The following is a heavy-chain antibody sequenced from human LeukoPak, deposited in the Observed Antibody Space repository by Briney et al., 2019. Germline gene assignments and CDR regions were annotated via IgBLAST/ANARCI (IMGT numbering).Heavy chain of an antibody. J-gene: IGHJ3*02. CDR3: ARVSYSGSYGDAFDI. Sequence: GGSLRLSCAASGFTFDDYGMSWVRQAPGKGLEWVSGINWDGGSTGYADSVKGRFTISRDNAKNPLYLQMNSLRAEDTALYYCARVSYSGSYGDAFDIWGQGTMVTVSS. CDR1: GFTFDDYG. CDR2: INWDGGST. D-gene: IGHD1-26*01. V-gene: IGHV3-20*04.